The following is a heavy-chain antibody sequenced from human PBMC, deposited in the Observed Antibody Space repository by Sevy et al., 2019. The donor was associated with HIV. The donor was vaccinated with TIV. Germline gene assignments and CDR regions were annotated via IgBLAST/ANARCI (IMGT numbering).Heavy chain of an antibody. J-gene: IGHJ3*02. V-gene: IGHV3-30*02. Sequence: GGSLRLSCAASGFTFSSYGMHWVRQAPGKGLEWVAFIRYDGSNKYYADSVKGRFTISRDNSKNTLYRQMNSLRAEDTAVYYCAKGRREDIVVVVAATPNQADAFDIWGQGTMVTVSS. CDR2: IRYDGSNK. CDR1: GFTFSSYG. D-gene: IGHD2-15*01. CDR3: AKGRREDIVVVVAATPNQADAFDI.